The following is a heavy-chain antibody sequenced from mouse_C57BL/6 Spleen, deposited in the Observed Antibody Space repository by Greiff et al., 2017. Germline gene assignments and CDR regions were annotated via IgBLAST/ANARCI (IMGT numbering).Heavy chain of an antibody. Sequence: EVQLVESGGGLVKPGGSLKLSCAASGFTFSDYGMHWVRQAPGKGLEWVAYISSGSSTIYYADKVKGRFTISRDNAKNTLYLQLTSLGSEDSAMYYCARWYYYAMDYWGKGTSVTVSS. CDR2: ISSGSSTI. CDR3: ARWYYYAMDY. CDR1: GFTFSDYG. J-gene: IGHJ4*01. V-gene: IGHV5-17*01.